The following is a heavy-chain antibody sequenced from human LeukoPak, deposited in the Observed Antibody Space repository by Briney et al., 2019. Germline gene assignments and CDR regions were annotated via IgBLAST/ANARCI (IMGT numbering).Heavy chain of an antibody. V-gene: IGHV3-30-3*01. CDR2: ISYDGSNK. J-gene: IGHJ4*02. Sequence: GGSLRLSCAASGFTFSSYAMHWVRQAPGKGLEWVAVISYDGSNKYYADSVKGRFTISRDNSKNTLYLQMNSLRAEDTAVYYCAKEDYSGGSPSLSTAFDYWGQGTLVTVSS. CDR1: GFTFSSYA. D-gene: IGHD2-15*01. CDR3: AKEDYSGGSPSLSTAFDY.